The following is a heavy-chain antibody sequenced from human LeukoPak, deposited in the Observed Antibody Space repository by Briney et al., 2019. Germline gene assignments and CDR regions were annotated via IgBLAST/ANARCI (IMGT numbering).Heavy chain of an antibody. CDR3: ARAGITTTSPLFQH. J-gene: IGHJ1*01. CDR2: IGIAGDT. V-gene: IGHV3-13*01. CDR1: GFTFSSYD. Sequence: GGSLRLSCAASGFTFSSYDMHWVRQTIGKGLEWVSSIGIAGDTYYPGSVKGRFTISRENAKNSLYLQMNSLRAGDTAVYYCARAGITTTSPLFQHWGQGTLVTVSS. D-gene: IGHD1-14*01.